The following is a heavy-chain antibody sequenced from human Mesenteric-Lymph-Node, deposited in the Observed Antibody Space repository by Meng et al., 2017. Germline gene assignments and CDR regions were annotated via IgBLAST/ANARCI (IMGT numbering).Heavy chain of an antibody. CDR1: GSHVDSGSYH. V-gene: IGHV4-30-4*01. CDR2: TYNGWST. CDR3: NAYTAGGGLGS. D-gene: IGHD3-16*01. J-gene: IGHJ5*02. Sequence: HLSKTVPGSGAPSATLSLPCAVSGSHVDSGSYHWSWVRHPPGKGLECIGYTYNGWSTYYKPSLKSRVSISVDTSKNQFSLTLSSVTAADTAVYYCNAYTAGGGLGSWGQGTLVTVSS.